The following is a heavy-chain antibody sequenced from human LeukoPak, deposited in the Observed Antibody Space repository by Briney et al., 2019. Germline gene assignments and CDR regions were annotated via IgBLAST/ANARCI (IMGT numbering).Heavy chain of an antibody. V-gene: IGHV4-4*02. J-gene: IGHJ5*02. CDR3: ARRGPPRTLLRGVKSGWFDP. CDR2: ISNSGRT. CDR1: GGSISSSHW. Sequence: PSETLSLTCAVSGGSISSSHWWSWVRQPPGKGLEWIGEISNSGRTNFNPSLKSRVTISVDKSKNQFSLKLTSVTAADTAVYFCARRGPPRTLLRGVKSGWFDPWGQGTLVTVSS. D-gene: IGHD3-10*01.